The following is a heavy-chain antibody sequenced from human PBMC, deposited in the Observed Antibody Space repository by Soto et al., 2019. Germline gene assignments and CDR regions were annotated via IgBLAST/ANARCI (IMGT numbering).Heavy chain of an antibody. CDR3: ARGDTAMVWGEYYYYGMDV. D-gene: IGHD5-18*01. Sequence: ASVKVSCKASGGTFSSYAISWVRQAPGQGLEWMGGIIPIFGTANYAQKFQGRVTITADESTSTAYLELSSLRSEDTAVYYCARGDTAMVWGEYYYYGMDVWGQGTTVTVSS. CDR2: IIPIFGTA. CDR1: GGTFSSYA. J-gene: IGHJ6*02. V-gene: IGHV1-69*13.